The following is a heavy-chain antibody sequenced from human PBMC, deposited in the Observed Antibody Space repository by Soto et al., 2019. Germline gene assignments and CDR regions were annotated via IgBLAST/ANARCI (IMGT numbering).Heavy chain of an antibody. CDR3: ARHDREFTHYYMDV. D-gene: IGHD3-10*01. V-gene: IGHV4-59*08. CDR2: IYYSGST. J-gene: IGHJ6*03. Sequence: QVQLQESGPGLVKPSETLSLTCTVSGGSISSYYWSWIRQPPGKGLEWIGYIYYSGSTNYNPSLKSRVTISVDTSKNQFSLKLSSVTAADTAVYYCARHDREFTHYYMDVWGKGTTVTVSS. CDR1: GGSISSYY.